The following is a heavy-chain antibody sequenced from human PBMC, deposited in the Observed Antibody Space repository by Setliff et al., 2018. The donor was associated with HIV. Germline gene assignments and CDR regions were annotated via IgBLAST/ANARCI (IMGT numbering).Heavy chain of an antibody. J-gene: IGHJ4*02. D-gene: IGHD3-22*01. Sequence: GESLKISCIASGFSFNNYYMTWVRQAPGKGLEWVGNIKSDGTEKNYADSVRGRFTISRDNTKNSLYLQMDGLRVEDTAVYYCAKDRYYDSSGSPFDYWGQGTLVTVSS. V-gene: IGHV3-7*01. CDR1: GFSFNNYY. CDR2: IKSDGTEK. CDR3: AKDRYYDSSGSPFDY.